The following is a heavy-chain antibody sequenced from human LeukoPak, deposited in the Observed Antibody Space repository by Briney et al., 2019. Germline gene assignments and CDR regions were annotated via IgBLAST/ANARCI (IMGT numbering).Heavy chain of an antibody. CDR2: IKQGGSEK. CDR1: RFNFRSYW. Sequence: GGSLRLSCAASRFNFRSYWMSWVRQAPGKGLEWVANIKQGGSEKYYVDSVKGRFTISRDDAKSSLYLQMNSLRAEDTAVYYCARGVSSNWDYLYFDYWGQGALVTVSS. CDR3: ARGVSSNWDYLYFDY. D-gene: IGHD1-7*01. V-gene: IGHV3-7*01. J-gene: IGHJ4*02.